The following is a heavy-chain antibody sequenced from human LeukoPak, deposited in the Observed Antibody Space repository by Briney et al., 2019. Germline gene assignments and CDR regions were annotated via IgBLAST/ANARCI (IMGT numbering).Heavy chain of an antibody. CDR3: AKQYYDILTGSRGGGYYFDY. J-gene: IGHJ4*02. D-gene: IGHD3-9*01. CDR1: GFTFSSYG. Sequence: GGSLRLSCAASGFTFSSYGIHWVRQAPGKGLEWVAFIRYDGSNKYYADSVKGRFTISRDNSKNTLYLQMNSLRAEDTAVYYCAKQYYDILTGSRGGGYYFDYWGQGTLVTVSS. V-gene: IGHV3-30*02. CDR2: IRYDGSNK.